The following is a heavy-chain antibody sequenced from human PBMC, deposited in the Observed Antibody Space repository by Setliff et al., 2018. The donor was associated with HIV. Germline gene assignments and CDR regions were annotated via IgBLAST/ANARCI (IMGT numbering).Heavy chain of an antibody. J-gene: IGHJ4*02. CDR1: GFTFSNYA. V-gene: IGHV3-23*03. D-gene: IGHD6-19*01. Sequence: PGGSLRLSCAASGFTFSNYAMSWVRQAPGKGLEWVSVIYVGGSSTVYADSVKGRFTISRDNAKNTLYLQMNSLRAEDTAVYYCALAGRAVYYWGQGTLVTVSS. CDR3: ALAGRAVYY. CDR2: IYVGGSST.